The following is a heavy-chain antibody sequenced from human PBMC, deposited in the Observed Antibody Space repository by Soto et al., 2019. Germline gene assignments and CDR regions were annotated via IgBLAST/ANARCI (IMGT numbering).Heavy chain of an antibody. Sequence: ASVKVSCKASGYTFTSYGISWVRPAPGQGLEWMGWISAYNGNTKYSQKFQGRVTITRDTSASTAYMELSSLRSEDTAVYYCARGGEPIDYWGQGTLVTVSS. CDR2: ISAYNGNT. J-gene: IGHJ4*02. CDR3: ARGGEPIDY. D-gene: IGHD2-21*01. CDR1: GYTFTSYG. V-gene: IGHV1-18*01.